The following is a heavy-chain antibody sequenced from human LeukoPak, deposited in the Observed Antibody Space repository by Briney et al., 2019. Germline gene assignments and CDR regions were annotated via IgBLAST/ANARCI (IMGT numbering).Heavy chain of an antibody. J-gene: IGHJ4*02. CDR2: IYHSGIT. D-gene: IGHD3-22*01. V-gene: IGHV4-38-2*02. CDR3: ARVPPQSHSSGYYYYFDY. Sequence: PSETLSLTCTVSGYSISSGYYWGWIRQPPGKGLEWIGSIYHSGITYYNPSLKSRVTISVDTSKNQFSLKLSSVTAADTAVYYWARVPPQSHSSGYYYYFDYWGQGTLVTVSS. CDR1: GYSISSGYY.